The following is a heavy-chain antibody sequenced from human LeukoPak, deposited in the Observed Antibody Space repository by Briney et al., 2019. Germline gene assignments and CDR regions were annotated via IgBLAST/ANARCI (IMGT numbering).Heavy chain of an antibody. J-gene: IGHJ6*04. CDR3: ARSVDTTMAPADV. Sequence: PGGSLRLSCAASGFTFSNYWMSWVRQAPGKGLEWVANIKQDGSEKYYVDSVKGQFTISTDNAKNSLYLQMNSLRAEDTAVYYCARSVDTTMAPADVWGKGTTVTVSS. CDR1: GFTFSNYW. CDR2: IKQDGSEK. D-gene: IGHD5-18*01. V-gene: IGHV3-7*01.